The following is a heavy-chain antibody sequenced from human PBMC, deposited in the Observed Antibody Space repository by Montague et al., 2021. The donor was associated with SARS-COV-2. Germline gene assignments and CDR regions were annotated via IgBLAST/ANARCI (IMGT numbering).Heavy chain of an antibody. D-gene: IGHD3-9*01. J-gene: IGHJ4*02. CDR3: ARSYYDILTAYYTPFDY. CDR1: GFSLSTSGMR. V-gene: IGHV2-70*04. Sequence: PALVKSTQTLTLTCTFSGFSLSTSGMRASWIRQPPGKALEWLARIDWXDDKFYSTSLKTRLTISKDTSKNQVVLTVTNMDPVDTATYYCARSYYDILTAYYTPFDYWGQGTLVTVSS. CDR2: IDWXDDK.